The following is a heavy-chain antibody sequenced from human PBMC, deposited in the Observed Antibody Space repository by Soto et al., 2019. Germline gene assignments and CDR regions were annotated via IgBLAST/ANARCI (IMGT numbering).Heavy chain of an antibody. CDR2: ISGSGGST. V-gene: IGHV3-23*01. J-gene: IGHJ1*01. Sequence: GGSLRLSCAASGFTFSSYAMSWVRQAPGKGLEWVSAISGSGGSTYYADSVKGRFTISRGNSKNTLYLQMNSLRAEDTAVYYCASPLAGSHLGYFQHWGQGTLVTVSS. CDR3: ASPLAGSHLGYFQH. CDR1: GFTFSSYA. D-gene: IGHD3-10*01.